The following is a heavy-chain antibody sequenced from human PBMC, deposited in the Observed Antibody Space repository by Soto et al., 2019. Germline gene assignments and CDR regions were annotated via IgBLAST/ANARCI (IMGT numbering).Heavy chain of an antibody. CDR3: ARAPSKGDFYPTPKDYMDV. J-gene: IGHJ6*03. V-gene: IGHV3-48*01. D-gene: IGHD2-21*02. CDR1: GFTFSSYS. CDR2: ISSSSSTI. Sequence: EVQLVESGGGLVQPGGSLRLSCAASGFTFSSYSMNWVRQAPGKGLEWVSYISSSSSTIYYADSVKGRFTISRDNAKISLYLQMNSMRAEDTAVYYCARAPSKGDFYPTPKDYMDVWGKGTTVTVSS.